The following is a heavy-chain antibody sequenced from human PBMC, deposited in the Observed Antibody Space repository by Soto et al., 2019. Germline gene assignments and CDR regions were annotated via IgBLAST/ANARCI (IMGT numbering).Heavy chain of an antibody. CDR3: ARVVAAAGTSWYFDL. CDR1: GFTFSSYW. V-gene: IGHV3-7*01. J-gene: IGHJ2*01. D-gene: IGHD6-13*01. CDR2: IKQDGSEK. Sequence: VQLVESGGGLVQPGGSLRLSCAATGFTFSSYWMSWVRQAPGKGLEWVANIKQDGSEKYYVDSVKGRFTISRDNAKNSLYLQMNSLRAEDTAVYYCARVVAAAGTSWYFDLWGRGTLVTVSS.